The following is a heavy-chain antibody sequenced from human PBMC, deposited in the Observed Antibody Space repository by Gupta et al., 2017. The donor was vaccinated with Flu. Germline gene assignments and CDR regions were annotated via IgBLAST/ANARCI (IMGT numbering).Heavy chain of an antibody. J-gene: IGHJ6*02. V-gene: IGHV3-23*01. CDR2: MSASGTST. CDR3: VKERKFDGMDV. CDR1: GFTFSDYA. Sequence: CAASGFTFSDYAMTWVRQGPRKGLEWVSSMSASGTSTYYADSVRGRFTISRDISKNTRYLQMISLRVEDSAVYYCVKERKFDGMDVWGQGTTVTVXS.